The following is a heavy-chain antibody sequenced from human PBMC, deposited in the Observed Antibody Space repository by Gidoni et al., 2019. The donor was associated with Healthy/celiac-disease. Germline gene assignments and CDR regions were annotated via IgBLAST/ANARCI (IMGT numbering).Heavy chain of an antibody. CDR3: ARGTHHYDFWSGYYWDWDYYYGMDV. V-gene: IGHV4-34*01. D-gene: IGHD3-3*01. CDR1: GGSFSGYY. CDR2: INHSGST. J-gene: IGHJ6*02. Sequence: QVQLQQWGAGLLKPSETLSLTCAVYGGSFSGYYWSWIRQPPGKGLEWIGEINHSGSTNYNPSLKSRVTISVDTSKNQFSLKLSSVTAADTAVYYCARGTHHYDFWSGYYWDWDYYYGMDVWGQGTTVTVSS.